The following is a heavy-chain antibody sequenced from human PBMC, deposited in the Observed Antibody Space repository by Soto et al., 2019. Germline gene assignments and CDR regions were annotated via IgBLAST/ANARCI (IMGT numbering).Heavy chain of an antibody. CDR3: AKLPSPGILRGFIDY. V-gene: IGHV3-23*01. CDR2: ISGSGGST. CDR1: GFTFSSYA. D-gene: IGHD3-10*01. Sequence: GALRLSCAASGFTFSSYAMSWVRQAPGKGLEWVSAISGSGGSTYYADSVKGRFTISRDNSKNTLYLQMNSLRAEDTAVYYCAKLPSPGILRGFIDYWGQGTLVTVSS. J-gene: IGHJ4*02.